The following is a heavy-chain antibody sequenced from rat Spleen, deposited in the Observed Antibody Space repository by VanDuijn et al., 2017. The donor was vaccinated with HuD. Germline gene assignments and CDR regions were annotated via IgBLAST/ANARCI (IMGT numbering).Heavy chain of an antibody. Sequence: EVQLVESGGGLVQPGRSLKLSCAASGFTFSDYYMAWVRQAPKKGLEWVASISYEGSSTYYGDSVKGRFTISRDNAKNTLYLQMDSLRSEDTATYYCARQVTAHDCWGQGVMVTGSS. CDR1: GFTFSDYY. CDR3: ARQVTAHDC. D-gene: IGHD1-10*01. J-gene: IGHJ2*01. CDR2: ISYEGSST. V-gene: IGHV5-22*01.